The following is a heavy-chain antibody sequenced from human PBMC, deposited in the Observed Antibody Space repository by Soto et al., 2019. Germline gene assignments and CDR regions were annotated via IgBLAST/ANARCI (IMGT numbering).Heavy chain of an antibody. CDR2: LSSNGIGT. J-gene: IGHJ6*02. Sequence: PGGSLRLSCSGSGFTVSSFGMHWVRQAPGKGLEHVLTLSSNGIGTYYADSVKGRFTFSRDTSKNTLYLQMSSLRTEDTAVYYCVKDMGQAAVGIRYPYGLDVWGLGTTVTVSS. D-gene: IGHD6-13*01. CDR1: GFTVSSFG. V-gene: IGHV3-64D*06. CDR3: VKDMGQAAVGIRYPYGLDV.